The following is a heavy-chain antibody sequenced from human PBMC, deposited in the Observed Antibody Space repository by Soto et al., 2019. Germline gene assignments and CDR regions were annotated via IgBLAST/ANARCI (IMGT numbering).Heavy chain of an antibody. Sequence: GGSLRLSCAASGFTFSSYAMHWVRQAPGKGLEWVAVISYDGSNKYYADSVKGRFTISRDNSKNTLYLQMNSLRAEDTAVYYCARDGVVGLLWFDVPPGWFDPWGQGTLVTVSS. D-gene: IGHD3-10*01. CDR2: ISYDGSNK. CDR1: GFTFSSYA. V-gene: IGHV3-30-3*01. CDR3: ARDGVVGLLWFDVPPGWFDP. J-gene: IGHJ5*02.